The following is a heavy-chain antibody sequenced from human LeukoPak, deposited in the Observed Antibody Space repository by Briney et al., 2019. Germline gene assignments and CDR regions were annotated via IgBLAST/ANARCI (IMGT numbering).Heavy chain of an antibody. CDR2: IYPDDSDT. J-gene: IGHJ6*03. V-gene: IGHV5-51*01. CDR3: ARLPSAAKTYYYYFMDV. D-gene: IGHD2-2*01. CDR1: GYSFSSYW. Sequence: GESLKISCKGSGYSFSSYWIGWVRQMPGKGLEWMAIIYPDDSDTRYSPSFQGQVTISADKSISTAYLQWGSLKASDTAMYYCARLPSAAKTYYYYFMDVWGKGTTVTISS.